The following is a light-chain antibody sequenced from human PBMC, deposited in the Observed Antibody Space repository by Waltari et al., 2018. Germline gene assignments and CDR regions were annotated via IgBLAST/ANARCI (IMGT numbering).Light chain of an antibody. CDR3: QQSYSTPGT. CDR2: AAS. Sequence: DIQMTQSPSSLSASVGDRVTITCRASQRISSYLNWYQQKPGKAPKLLIYAASSLQSGVPSRFSGSGSGTDFTLTISSLQPEDFGTYYCQQSYSTPGTFGQGTKVEIK. J-gene: IGKJ1*01. CDR1: QRISSY. V-gene: IGKV1-39*01.